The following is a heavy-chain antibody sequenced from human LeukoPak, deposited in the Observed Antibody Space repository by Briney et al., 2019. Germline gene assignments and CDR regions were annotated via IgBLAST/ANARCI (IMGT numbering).Heavy chain of an antibody. Sequence: GASVKVSCKASGYTLTAYYIHWVRQAPGQGLEWMGWISPNSGDTDYAQKFQGRVTMTRDTPISTVYMAQSSLRSDDTAMYYCARIISYGGSDGFDLWGQGTMVTVSS. J-gene: IGHJ3*01. CDR1: GYTLTAYY. V-gene: IGHV1-2*02. D-gene: IGHD1-26*01. CDR2: ISPNSGDT. CDR3: ARIISYGGSDGFDL.